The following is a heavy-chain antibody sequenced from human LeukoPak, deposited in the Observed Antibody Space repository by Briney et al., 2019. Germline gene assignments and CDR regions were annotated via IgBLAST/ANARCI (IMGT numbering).Heavy chain of an antibody. CDR3: ARSVAGYSSGWYPLGY. Sequence: ASVKVSCKASRYTFTGYYMHWVRQAPGQGLEWMGWINPNSGGTNYAQKFQGRVTMTRDTSISTAYMELSRLRSDDTAVYYCARSVAGYSSGWYPLGYWGQGTLVTVSS. CDR2: INPNSGGT. V-gene: IGHV1-2*02. D-gene: IGHD6-19*01. J-gene: IGHJ4*02. CDR1: RYTFTGYY.